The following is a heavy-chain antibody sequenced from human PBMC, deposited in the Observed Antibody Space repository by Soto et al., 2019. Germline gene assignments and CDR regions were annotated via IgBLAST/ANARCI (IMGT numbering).Heavy chain of an antibody. CDR3: ARDRENFYDSSCYYFSDSFDL. J-gene: IGHJ3*01. CDR1: GFSFRTYG. CDR2: IWYDGSNK. D-gene: IGHD3-22*01. V-gene: IGHV3-33*01. Sequence: QVQLVESGGGVVQPGRSLRLSCAASGFSFRTYGIHWVRQAPGKGLEWVAVIWYDGSNKYYADSVKGRFTISRDNSENTLYLQMTSLRADDTAVYYCARDRENFYDSSCYYFSDSFDLWGQGTMVTVSS.